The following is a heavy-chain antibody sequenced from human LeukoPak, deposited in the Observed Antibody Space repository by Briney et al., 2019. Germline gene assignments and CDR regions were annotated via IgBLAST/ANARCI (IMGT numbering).Heavy chain of an antibody. CDR3: ARQTDYYSYGMDV. V-gene: IGHV4-59*08. CDR1: GGSISSYY. CDR2: IYYSGST. J-gene: IGHJ6*02. Sequence: SETLSLTCTVSGGSISSYYWGWIRQPPGGGLEWIGYIYYSGSTNYNPSLKSRVTISVDTSKNQFSLKLSSVTAADTAVYYCARQTDYYSYGMDVWGQGTTVTVSS.